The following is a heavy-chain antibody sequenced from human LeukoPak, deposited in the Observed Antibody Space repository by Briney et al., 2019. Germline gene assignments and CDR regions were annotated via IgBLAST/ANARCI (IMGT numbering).Heavy chain of an antibody. Sequence: GGSLRLSCAASGLTFSSHWMHWVRQAPGKGLEWVSTISGGGGSTYYADSVKGRFTISRGNSKNTLYLQVNSLRAEDTAVYYCAKGGKWDVTPFDYWGQGTLVTVSS. V-gene: IGHV3-23*01. CDR1: GLTFSSHW. CDR3: AKGGKWDVTPFDY. D-gene: IGHD1-26*01. J-gene: IGHJ4*02. CDR2: ISGGGGST.